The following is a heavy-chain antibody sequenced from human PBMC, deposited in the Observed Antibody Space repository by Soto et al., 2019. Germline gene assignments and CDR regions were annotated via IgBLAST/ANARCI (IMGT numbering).Heavy chain of an antibody. CDR2: INPSGGST. J-gene: IGHJ4*01. D-gene: IGHD6-19*01. Sequence: QVQLVQSGAEVKKPGASVKVSCKASGYTFTYYYMHWVRRAPGQGLEWRGIINPSGGSTSYAPKLQGRVPMPRDTSTRIVYMEVTSLRSEDTAVYYWARGIAVAGMRYYYWGHGTRVTVSS. V-gene: IGHV1-46*04. CDR3: ARGIAVAGMRYYY. CDR1: GYTFTYYY.